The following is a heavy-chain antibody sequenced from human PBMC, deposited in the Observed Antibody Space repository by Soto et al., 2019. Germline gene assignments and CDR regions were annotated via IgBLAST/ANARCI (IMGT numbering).Heavy chain of an antibody. D-gene: IGHD3-9*01. J-gene: IGHJ5*02. CDR3: ARVSFDHFVHWFDP. Sequence: SQTLSLTCDISGDSVSSKTAAWNWIRQSPSRGLEWLGRTYFRSRWYNDYAISVKSRITINPDTSKNQFSLLLNSVTPEDTAVYYCARVSFDHFVHWFDPWGQGTLVTVSS. CDR2: TYFRSRWYN. CDR1: GDSVSSKTAA. V-gene: IGHV6-1*01.